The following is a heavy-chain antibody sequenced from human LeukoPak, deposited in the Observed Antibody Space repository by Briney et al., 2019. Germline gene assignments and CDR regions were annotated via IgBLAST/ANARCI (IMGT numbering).Heavy chain of an antibody. CDR3: AKDDSTGVYDTPY. D-gene: IGHD3-22*01. Sequence: PGGSLRLSCAASGFTLDDYAMHWVRQAPGKGLEWVSLISRDGRNTHYADSVKGRFTISRDNNKNSLYLQMNGLRAEDTALYYCAKDDSTGVYDTPYWGQGTLVTVSS. CDR2: ISRDGRNT. V-gene: IGHV3-43D*03. CDR1: GFTLDDYA. J-gene: IGHJ4*02.